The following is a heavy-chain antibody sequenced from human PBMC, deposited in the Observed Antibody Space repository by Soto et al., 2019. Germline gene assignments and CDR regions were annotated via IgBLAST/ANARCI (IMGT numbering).Heavy chain of an antibody. CDR2: ISWNSGSI. V-gene: IGHV3-9*01. CDR3: AKGHPCGGDCYFFDY. Sequence: GGSLRLSCAASGFTFDDYAMHWVRQAPGKGLEWVSGISWNSGSIGYADSVKGRFTISRDNAKNSLYLQMNSLRAEDTALYYCAKGHPCGGDCYFFDYWGQGTLVTVSS. J-gene: IGHJ4*02. CDR1: GFTFDDYA. D-gene: IGHD2-21*02.